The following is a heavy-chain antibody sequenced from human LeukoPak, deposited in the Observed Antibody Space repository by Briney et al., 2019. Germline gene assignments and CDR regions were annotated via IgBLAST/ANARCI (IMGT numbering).Heavy chain of an antibody. V-gene: IGHV3-23*01. J-gene: IGHJ4*02. CDR2: ISGSGSST. CDR1: GFTFSSYA. CDR3: ANEIRPNNY. Sequence: GGSLRLSCAASGFTFSSYAMSWVRQAPGKGLEWVSAISGSGSSTYYADSVQGRFTIYRDNSRNTLYLQMNRLRVDDTAVYYCANEIRPNNYWGQGTLVTVSS.